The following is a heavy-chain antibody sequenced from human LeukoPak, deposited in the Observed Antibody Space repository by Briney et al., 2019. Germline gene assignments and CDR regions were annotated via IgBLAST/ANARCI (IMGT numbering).Heavy chain of an antibody. Sequence: GASVKVSCKASGYTFTSYGISWVRQAPGQGLEWMGWISTYNGDTNFAQKFQGRVTMTTDTSTNTAYMELRSLTSDDTAVYYCARGSYYDYWGQGTLVTVFS. CDR2: ISTYNGDT. CDR3: ARGSYYDY. J-gene: IGHJ4*02. D-gene: IGHD1-26*01. CDR1: GYTFTSYG. V-gene: IGHV1-18*01.